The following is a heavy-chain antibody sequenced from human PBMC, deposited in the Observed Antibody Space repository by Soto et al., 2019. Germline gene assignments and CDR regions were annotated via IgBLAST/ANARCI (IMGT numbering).Heavy chain of an antibody. D-gene: IGHD3-16*02. CDR2: ISTDNGNT. V-gene: IGHV1-18*01. J-gene: IGHJ4*02. CDR1: GYTFTNSG. CDR3: ARTVIGGFEY. Sequence: GASVKVSCKASGYTFTNSGISWVRQAPGQGLEWMGWISTDNGNTNYAQHLQGRVSMTTDTSTSTAYMDLRSLRSDDTAVYYCARTVIGGFEYWGQGTRVTVSS.